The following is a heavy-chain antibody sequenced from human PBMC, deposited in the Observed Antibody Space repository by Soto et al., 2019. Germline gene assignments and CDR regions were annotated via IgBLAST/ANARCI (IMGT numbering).Heavy chain of an antibody. Sequence: SETLSLTCTVSGGSISSGGYYWSWIRQHPGKGLEWIGYIYYSGSTYYNPSLKSRVTISVDTSKNQFSLKLSSVTAADTAVYYCARDPGEITVVTLPYYYYGMDVWGQGTTVTVSS. V-gene: IGHV4-31*03. D-gene: IGHD2-21*02. CDR1: GGSISSGGYY. CDR2: IYYSGST. J-gene: IGHJ6*02. CDR3: ARDPGEITVVTLPYYYYGMDV.